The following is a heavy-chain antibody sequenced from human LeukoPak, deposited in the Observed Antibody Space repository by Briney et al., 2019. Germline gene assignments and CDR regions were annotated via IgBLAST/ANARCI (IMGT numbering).Heavy chain of an antibody. J-gene: IGHJ4*02. V-gene: IGHV3-66*01. D-gene: IGHD3-22*01. Sequence: GGSLRLSCAASEFSVGSNYMTWVRQAPGKGLEWVSLIYSGGSTYYADSVKGRFTISRDNSKNTLYLQMNSLRTEDTAVYSCARYYYDSSGYYYFDYWGQGTLVTVSS. CDR1: EFSVGSNY. CDR2: IYSGGST. CDR3: ARYYYDSSGYYYFDY.